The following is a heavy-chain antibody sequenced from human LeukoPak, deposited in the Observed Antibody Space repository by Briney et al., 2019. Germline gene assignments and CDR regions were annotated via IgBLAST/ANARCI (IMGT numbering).Heavy chain of an antibody. J-gene: IGHJ6*03. V-gene: IGHV3-30*02. CDR1: GFTFGSYD. D-gene: IGHD3-10*01. Sequence: PGGSLRLSCAASGFTFGSYDMHWVRQSPGTGLEWGAFIRHDGSDKNYADSVKGRFTISRDNAYNTLYLQMNSLRPEDTALYHCAKGGFYYYSYMDVWGKGTTVIVSS. CDR3: AKGGFYYYSYMDV. CDR2: IRHDGSDK.